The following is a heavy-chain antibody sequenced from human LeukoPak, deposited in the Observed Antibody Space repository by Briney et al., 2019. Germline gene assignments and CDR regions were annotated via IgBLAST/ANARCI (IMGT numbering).Heavy chain of an antibody. CDR3: ATRYCTIPACRASSYHCMDN. Sequence: ASETLSLTCTVSGGSISSSSYYWGWIRQPPGKGLEWIGSIYYSGSTYYNPSLKSRVTISVDTSKNQFSLKLSSVTAADTAVYYCATRYCTIPACRASSYHCMDNWGKGTTVTVSS. V-gene: IGHV4-39*07. CDR1: GGSISSSSYY. D-gene: IGHD2-8*01. CDR2: IYYSGST. J-gene: IGHJ6*03.